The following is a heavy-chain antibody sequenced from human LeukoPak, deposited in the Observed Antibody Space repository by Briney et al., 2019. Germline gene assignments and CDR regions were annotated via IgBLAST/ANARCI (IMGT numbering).Heavy chain of an antibody. D-gene: IGHD3-9*01. CDR2: INDRGVT. CDR1: GDSFTGYY. J-gene: IGHJ4*02. Sequence: PSETLSLTCAVYGDSFTGYYWSWIRQPPGRGLEWIGEINDRGVTHSDPSLKSRVTISRDTSRSQFSLRLTSVTAADTAVYYCARGAMYYDVLTAHYKSDLLDSWGQGTLVTVSS. CDR3: ARGAMYYDVLTAHYKSDLLDS. V-gene: IGHV4-34*01.